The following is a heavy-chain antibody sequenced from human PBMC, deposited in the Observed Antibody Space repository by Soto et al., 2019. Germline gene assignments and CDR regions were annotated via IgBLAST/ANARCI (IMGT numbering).Heavy chain of an antibody. CDR3: ARGGSPQLWFFDY. Sequence: QVQLVESGGVVVQPGRSLRLACEASVFTFSSIAMHWVRKAPGKGLEWVAVISYDGSIKYNADSVMGLFTISRDNSKNTLYLQMNSLRAEDTTVYYCARGGSPQLWFFDYWGQGILVTVSS. CDR2: ISYDGSIK. V-gene: IGHV3-30-3*01. J-gene: IGHJ4*02. CDR1: VFTFSSIA. D-gene: IGHD5-18*01.